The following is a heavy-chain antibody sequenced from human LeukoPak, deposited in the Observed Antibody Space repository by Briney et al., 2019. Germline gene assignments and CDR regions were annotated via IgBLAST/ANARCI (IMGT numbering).Heavy chain of an antibody. Sequence: GGSLRLSCAASGFTFSSYAMHWVRQAPGKGLEWVAVISYDGSNKYYADSVKGRFTISRDNSKNTLYLQMNSLRAEDTAVYYCAREGDGCSGGSCYYFDYWGQGTLVTVSS. CDR2: ISYDGSNK. V-gene: IGHV3-30*04. CDR1: GFTFSSYA. CDR3: AREGDGCSGGSCYYFDY. D-gene: IGHD2-15*01. J-gene: IGHJ4*02.